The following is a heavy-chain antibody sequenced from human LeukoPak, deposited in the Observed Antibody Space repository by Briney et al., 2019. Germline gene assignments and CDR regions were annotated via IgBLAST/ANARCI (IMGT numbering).Heavy chain of an antibody. J-gene: IGHJ4*02. CDR2: ISGSGGGT. D-gene: IGHD6-19*01. Sequence: KSGGSLRLSCAASGFTFSNYAMTWVRKAPGKGLEWVSAISGSGGGTKYAYSVKGRSTISRDNSKNTLYLQTNSLRAEDTAVYYCAKVQAASSGWYFDYWGQGTLVTVSS. CDR3: AKVQAASSGWYFDY. V-gene: IGHV3-23*01. CDR1: GFTFSNYA.